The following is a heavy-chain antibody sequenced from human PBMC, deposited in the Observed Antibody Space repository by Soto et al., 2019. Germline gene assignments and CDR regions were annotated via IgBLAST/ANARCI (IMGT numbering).Heavy chain of an antibody. J-gene: IGHJ2*01. CDR2: INHSGST. CDR3: ARNWGSDWYFDL. CDR1: GGSFSGYY. D-gene: IGHD7-27*01. V-gene: IGHV4-34*01. Sequence: SETLSLTCAVYGGSFSGYYWSWIRQPPGKGLEWIGEINHSGSTNYNPSLKSRVTISVDTSKNQFSLKLSSVTAADTAVYYCARNWGSDWYFDLWGRGTLVTVSS.